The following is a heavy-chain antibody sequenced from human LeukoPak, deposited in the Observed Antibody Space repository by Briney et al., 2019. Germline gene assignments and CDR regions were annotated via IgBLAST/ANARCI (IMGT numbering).Heavy chain of an antibody. CDR2: IYYISNT. CDR3: ARTQSQSGSYRYYFGY. CDR1: GASVGSAGYY. V-gene: IGHV4-61*08. Sequence: SETLSLTCTVSGASVGSAGYYWSGIRQPPGGGREWIGYIYYISNTNYNPSLKSRVTMSVDPSKNQFSLKLNSVTAADTAVYYCARTQSQSGSYRYYFGYWGQRTLVTVSS. J-gene: IGHJ4*02. D-gene: IGHD1-26*01.